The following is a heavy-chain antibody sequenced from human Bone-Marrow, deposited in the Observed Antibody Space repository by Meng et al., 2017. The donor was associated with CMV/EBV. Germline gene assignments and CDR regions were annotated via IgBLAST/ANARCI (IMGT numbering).Heavy chain of an antibody. V-gene: IGHV3-48*01. Sequence: GESLKISCAASGFTFSSYSMNWVRQAPGKGLEWVSYISSSSTIYYADSVKGRFTISRDNSKNTLYLQMNSLRAEDTAVYYCAKHHEGNPDYYYGMYVWGQGTTVTVSS. CDR1: GFTFSSYS. D-gene: IGHD1-14*01. CDR3: AKHHEGNPDYYYGMYV. J-gene: IGHJ6*02. CDR2: ISSSSTI.